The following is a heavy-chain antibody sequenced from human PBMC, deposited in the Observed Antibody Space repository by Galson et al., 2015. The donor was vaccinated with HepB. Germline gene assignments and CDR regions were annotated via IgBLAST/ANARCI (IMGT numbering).Heavy chain of an antibody. D-gene: IGHD6-13*01. V-gene: IGHV1-24*01. CDR2: FDPEDGGI. CDR3: ATGAIAAAGHGDWFFDI. CDR1: GYTFIDLS. Sequence: SVKVSCKVSGYTFIDLSIHWVRQAPGKGLEWMGGFDPEDGGIVYAQRFQSRVSMTKDTSTDTAYMELSSLTSEDTAVYFCATGAIAAAGHGDWFFDIWGRGTLVTVSS. J-gene: IGHJ2*01.